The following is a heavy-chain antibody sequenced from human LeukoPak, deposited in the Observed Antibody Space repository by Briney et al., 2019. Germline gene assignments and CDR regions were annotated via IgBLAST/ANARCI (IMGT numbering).Heavy chain of an antibody. CDR2: IDPSDSYT. CDR3: ATTVTTRSPYYFDY. D-gene: IGHD4-17*01. V-gene: IGHV5-10-1*01. J-gene: IGHJ4*02. CDR1: GYSFTSYW. Sequence: GESLKISCKGSGYSFTSYWISWVLQMPGKGLEWMGRIDPSDSYTNYSPSFQGHVTISADKSISTAYLQWSSLKASDTAMYYCATTVTTRSPYYFDYWGQGTLVTVSS.